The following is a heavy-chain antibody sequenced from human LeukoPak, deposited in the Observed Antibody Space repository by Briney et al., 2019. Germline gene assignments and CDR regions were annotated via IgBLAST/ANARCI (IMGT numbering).Heavy chain of an antibody. D-gene: IGHD5-24*01. J-gene: IGHJ4*02. V-gene: IGHV3-21*01. Sequence: PGGSLRLSCAASGFTFSSYSMHWVRQAPGKGLEWVSSISSSSTYADSVKGRFTISRDSAKNSLYLQMNSLRVEDTAVYYCARDYGYEIDYWGQGTLVTVSS. CDR1: GFTFSSYS. CDR3: ARDYGYEIDY. CDR2: ISSSST.